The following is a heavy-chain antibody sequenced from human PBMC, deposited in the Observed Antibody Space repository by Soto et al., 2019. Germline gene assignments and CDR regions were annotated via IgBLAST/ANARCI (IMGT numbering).Heavy chain of an antibody. CDR3: ARHRSSSWYNFYYYYYGMDV. CDR1: GGSISSSSYY. CDR2: IYYSGST. D-gene: IGHD6-13*01. Sequence: SETLSLTXTVSGGSISSSSYYWGWIRQPPGKGLEWIGSIYYSGSTYYNPSLKSRVTISVDTSKNQFSLKLSSVTAADTAVYYCARHRSSSWYNFYYYYYGMDVWGQGTTVTVSS. J-gene: IGHJ6*02. V-gene: IGHV4-39*01.